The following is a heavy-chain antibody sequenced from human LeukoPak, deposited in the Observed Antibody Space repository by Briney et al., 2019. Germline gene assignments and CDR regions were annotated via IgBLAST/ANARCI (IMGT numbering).Heavy chain of an antibody. CDR2: IYPGDSDT. V-gene: IGHV5-51*01. Sequence: GESLKISCKGSGYRFTSYWIGWVRQMPGKGLEWMGIIYPGDSDTRYSPSFQGQVTISADTSISTAYLQWSSLKASDTAMYYFAREYSSSWYGYFDLWGRGTLVTVSS. CDR1: GYRFTSYW. CDR3: AREYSSSWYGYFDL. J-gene: IGHJ2*01. D-gene: IGHD6-13*01.